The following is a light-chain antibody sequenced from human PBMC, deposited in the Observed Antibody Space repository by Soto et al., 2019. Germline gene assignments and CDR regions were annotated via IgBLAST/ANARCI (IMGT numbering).Light chain of an antibody. J-gene: IGKJ1*01. CDR2: GAS. CDR1: QTVSTNY. V-gene: IGKV3-20*01. CDR3: QQYGSSPWT. Sequence: EIVLTQSPGTLSLSPGERATLSCRASQTVSTNYLAWYQQTPGQAPRLLIYGASSRATGIPDRFSGSGSGTDFTLTISRLEPEDFAVYYCQQYGSSPWTFGQGTKVDI.